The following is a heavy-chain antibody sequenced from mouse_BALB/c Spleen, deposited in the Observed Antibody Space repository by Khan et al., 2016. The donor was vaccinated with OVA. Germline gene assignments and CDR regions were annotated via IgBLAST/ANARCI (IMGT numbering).Heavy chain of an antibody. CDR1: GYTFINYW. D-gene: IGHD1-1*01. CDR3: ARRDLRWDFDY. J-gene: IGHJ2*01. V-gene: IGHV1-7*01. Sequence: VELVESGAELAKPGASVKMSCKASGYTFINYWILWVKQRPGQGLEWIGYINPSTTYTEYNQNFKDKATLTADKSSRTAYMQLSSLTSEDSAVYYCARRDLRWDFDYWGQGTTLTVSS. CDR2: INPSTTYT.